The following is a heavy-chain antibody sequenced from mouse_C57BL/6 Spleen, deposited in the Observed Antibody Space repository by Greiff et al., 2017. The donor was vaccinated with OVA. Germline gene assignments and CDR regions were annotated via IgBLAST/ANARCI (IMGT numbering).Heavy chain of an antibody. D-gene: IGHD1-1*01. J-gene: IGHJ2*01. V-gene: IGHV1-64*01. CDR2: IHPNSGST. CDR1: GYTFTSYW. CDR3: AREVIYYYGSSPCYFDY. Sequence: QVQLQQPGAELVKPGASVKLSCKASGYTFTSYWMHWVKQRPGQGLEWIGMIHPNSGSTNNNEKFKSKATLTVDKSSSTAYMQLSSLTSEDSAVYYCAREVIYYYGSSPCYFDYWGQGTTLTVSS.